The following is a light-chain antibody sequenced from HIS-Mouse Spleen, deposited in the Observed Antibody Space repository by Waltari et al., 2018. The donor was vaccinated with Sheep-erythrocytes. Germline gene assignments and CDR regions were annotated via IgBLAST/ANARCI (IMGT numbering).Light chain of an antibody. V-gene: IGKV1D-13*01. CDR2: DAS. Sequence: AIQLTQSPSSLSASVGDRVTITCRASQGISSAVAWYQQKPGKAPKLLIYDASSMESGVPSRFSGSGSGTDFTLTISSLQPEDFATYYCQQFNNYPRTFGQGTKVEIK. CDR3: QQFNNYPRT. CDR1: QGISSA. J-gene: IGKJ1*01.